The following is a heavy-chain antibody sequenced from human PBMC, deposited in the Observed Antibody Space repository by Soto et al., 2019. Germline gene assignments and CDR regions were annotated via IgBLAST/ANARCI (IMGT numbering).Heavy chain of an antibody. CDR1: GGSFSGYY. Sequence: QVQLQQWGAGLLKPSETLSLTCAVYGGSFSGYYWSWIRQPPGEGLEWIGEINHSGSTNYNPSLKSRVTISVDTSKNQFSLKLSSVTAADTAVYYCARGSLLTLAPFDYWGQGTLVTVSS. CDR3: ARGSLLTLAPFDY. V-gene: IGHV4-34*01. D-gene: IGHD2-15*01. J-gene: IGHJ4*02. CDR2: INHSGST.